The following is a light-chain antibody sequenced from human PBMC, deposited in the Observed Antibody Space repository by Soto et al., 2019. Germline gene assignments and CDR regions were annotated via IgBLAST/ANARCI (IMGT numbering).Light chain of an antibody. V-gene: IGKV1-5*01. CDR2: NAS. CDR1: QSISSW. J-gene: IGKJ4*01. Sequence: QRPQSPSTRPPSVGARFTTTSRASQSISSWLAWYQQKPGKAPKFLIYNASTLESGVPSRFSGSGSGTEFTLTISSLQPDDFATYYCQQYNSYSPAFGRGTKVDIK. CDR3: QQYNSYSPA.